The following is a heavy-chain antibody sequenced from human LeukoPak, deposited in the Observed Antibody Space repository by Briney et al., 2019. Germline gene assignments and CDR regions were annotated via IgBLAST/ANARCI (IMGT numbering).Heavy chain of an antibody. CDR2: INSDGSSP. CDR3: ARARITIVRGVNDV. J-gene: IGHJ3*01. D-gene: IGHD3-10*01. V-gene: IGHV3-74*01. Sequence: GGSLRLSCAASGFTFDDYAMHWVRQAPGKGLVWVSRINSDGSSPYYADSVKGRFTISRDNAKNTLYLQMNSLRAEDTAVYYCARARITIVRGVNDVWGQGTMVTVSS. CDR1: GFTFDDYA.